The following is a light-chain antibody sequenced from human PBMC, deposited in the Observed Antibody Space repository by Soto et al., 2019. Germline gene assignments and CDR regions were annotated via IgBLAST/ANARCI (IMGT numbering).Light chain of an antibody. Sequence: IVLTQSPATLSLSPGERATLSCRASQSFSSYLAWYQQKPGQAPRLLIYDASNRATGIPARFSGSGSGTDFTLTISRLEPEDSAVYYCEQYGSSPRTFGQGTKVDIK. CDR1: QSFSSY. CDR2: DAS. CDR3: EQYGSSPRT. V-gene: IGKV3-20*01. J-gene: IGKJ1*01.